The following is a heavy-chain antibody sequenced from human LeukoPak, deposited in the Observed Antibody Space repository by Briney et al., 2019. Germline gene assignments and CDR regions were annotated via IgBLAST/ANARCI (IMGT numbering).Heavy chain of an antibody. V-gene: IGHV3-23*01. CDR2: VSGIAGRT. Sequence: GGSLRLSCPASGFTFSSFAMTWVRQAPGKGLEWVSTVSGIAGRTDYADSVKGGLTISRDNLKNTLYLQMNGLRAEDTAVYYCAKNRGHCVDGVCHNYYYMDVWGRGTTVTVSS. D-gene: IGHD2-8*02. CDR3: AKNRGHCVDGVCHNYYYMDV. J-gene: IGHJ6*03. CDR1: GFTFSSFA.